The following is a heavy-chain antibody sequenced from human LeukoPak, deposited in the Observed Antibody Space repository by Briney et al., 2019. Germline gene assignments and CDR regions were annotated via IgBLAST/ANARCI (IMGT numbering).Heavy chain of an antibody. CDR3: AKSHSVAVAGTYSTYYFDS. D-gene: IGHD6-19*01. CDR2: ISGSGAST. V-gene: IGHV3-23*01. Sequence: GGSLRLSCAASGFTFSSFAMSWVRQAPGRGLEWVSSISGSGASTYYADSVEGRFTISRDNSRNTLYLQMSSLGAEDTAAYYCAKSHSVAVAGTYSTYYFDSWGQGTLVTVSS. J-gene: IGHJ4*02. CDR1: GFTFSSFA.